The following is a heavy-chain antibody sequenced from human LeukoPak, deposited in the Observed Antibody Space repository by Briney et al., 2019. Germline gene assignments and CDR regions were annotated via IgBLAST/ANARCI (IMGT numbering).Heavy chain of an antibody. Sequence: GGSLRLSCVASGFTFYKYWMGWVRQAPGKGLEWVASLNQDGNEKYYVDSVKGRFTISRDNAKNSQCLQVTSLRVDDTAMYYCARDTYGGFDYWGQGTLVTVSS. D-gene: IGHD4-23*01. CDR3: ARDTYGGFDY. CDR2: LNQDGNEK. V-gene: IGHV3-7*01. J-gene: IGHJ4*02. CDR1: GFTFYKYW.